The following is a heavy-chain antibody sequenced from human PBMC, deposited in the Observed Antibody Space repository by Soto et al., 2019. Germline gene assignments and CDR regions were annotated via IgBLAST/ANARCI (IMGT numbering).Heavy chain of an antibody. CDR2: IYYSGST. Sequence: SETLSLTCTVSGGSISSYYWSWIRQPPGKGLEWIGYIYYSGSTTYNPSLKSRVTISVDTSKNQFSLKLSSVTAADTAVYYCASFFGEQLVHDAFDIWGQGTMVTVSS. CDR3: ASFFGEQLVHDAFDI. V-gene: IGHV4-59*08. D-gene: IGHD6-13*01. J-gene: IGHJ3*02. CDR1: GGSISSYY.